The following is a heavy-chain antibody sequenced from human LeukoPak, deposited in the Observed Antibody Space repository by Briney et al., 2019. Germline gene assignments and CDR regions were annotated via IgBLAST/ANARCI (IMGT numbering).Heavy chain of an antibody. J-gene: IGHJ4*02. Sequence: GGSLRLSCAAYGFTFSNYWMSWGRQAPGKWLEWVANVRPDGSEIQCVDSMKGRFTVSRDNSENSLYLRMSSLRAEDTAVYYCATTTRSRSWDYWGQGTLVTVSS. D-gene: IGHD2-2*01. V-gene: IGHV3-7*01. CDR2: VRPDGSEI. CDR3: ATTTRSRSWDY. CDR1: GFTFSNYW.